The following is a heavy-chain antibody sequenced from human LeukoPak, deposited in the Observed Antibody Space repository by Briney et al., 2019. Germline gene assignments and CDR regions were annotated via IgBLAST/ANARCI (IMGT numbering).Heavy chain of an antibody. CDR2: IRHDGSNK. D-gene: IGHD5-24*01. V-gene: IGHV3-30*02. CDR3: AKDRWLQGYFDY. CDR1: GFIFSNYG. Sequence: RAGGSLRLSCTTSGFIFSNYGMHWVRQAPGKGLEWVAFIRHDGSNKYYADSVKGRCTISRDNSKKTVYPQMNSLRTEDTAVYYCAKDRWLQGYFDYWGQGTLVTVSS. J-gene: IGHJ4*02.